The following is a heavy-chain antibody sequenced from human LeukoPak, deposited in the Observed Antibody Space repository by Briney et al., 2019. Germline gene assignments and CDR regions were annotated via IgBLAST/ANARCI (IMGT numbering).Heavy chain of an antibody. J-gene: IGHJ5*02. Sequence: PGGSLRLSCAASGFTFSSYAMSWVRQAPGKGLEWVSVISNDGSNIYYADSVKGRFTISRDNSKNSLYLQMNSLRAEDTAVYYCASLLVATELDWFGPWGQGTLVTVSS. D-gene: IGHD5-12*01. V-gene: IGHV3-30*04. CDR2: ISNDGSNI. CDR1: GFTFSSYA. CDR3: ASLLVATELDWFGP.